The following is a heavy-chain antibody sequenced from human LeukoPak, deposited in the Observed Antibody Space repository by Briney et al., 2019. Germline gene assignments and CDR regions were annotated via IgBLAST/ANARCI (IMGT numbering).Heavy chain of an antibody. CDR2: INPVSGAT. Sequence: ASVKVSCKASGYTFINYYIHWVRQAPGQGIEWMGRINPVSGATNSAQKFQGRVTMTRDTSITTAYMDLGSLRSDDTAVYYCAITYVNNAFDIWGQGTMVTVSS. V-gene: IGHV1-2*06. D-gene: IGHD3-10*02. J-gene: IGHJ3*02. CDR1: GYTFINYY. CDR3: AITYVNNAFDI.